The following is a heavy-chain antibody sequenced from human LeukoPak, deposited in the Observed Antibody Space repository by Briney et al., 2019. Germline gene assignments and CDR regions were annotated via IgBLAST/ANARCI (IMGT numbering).Heavy chain of an antibody. CDR1: DFTVSSNY. D-gene: IGHD3-9*01. Sequence: GGSLRLSCAASDFTVSSNYISWVRQAPGKGLEWVSVIYSGGSTYYSDSVKGRFTISRDNSKNTLYLQMNSLRAEDTAVYYCARTAISMGSFDYWGQGTLVTVSS. CDR2: IYSGGST. J-gene: IGHJ4*02. CDR3: ARTAISMGSFDY. V-gene: IGHV3-53*01.